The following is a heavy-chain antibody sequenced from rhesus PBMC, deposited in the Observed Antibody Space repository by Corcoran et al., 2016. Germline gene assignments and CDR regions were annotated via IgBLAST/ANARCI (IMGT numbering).Heavy chain of an antibody. CDR3: AGQGITGTGGDY. CDR2: ISSASSYI. D-gene: IGHD1-26*01. Sequence: EVQLVESGGGLVQPGGSLRLSCAASGFTFSDYYMSWVRQAPGKGLEWVSSISSASSYIYYADSVKGRFTIARDNAKNSLSLQMNSLKTADTAVYYCAGQGITGTGGDYWGQGVLVTVSA. V-gene: IGHV3S16*01. J-gene: IGHJ4*01. CDR1: GFTFSDYY.